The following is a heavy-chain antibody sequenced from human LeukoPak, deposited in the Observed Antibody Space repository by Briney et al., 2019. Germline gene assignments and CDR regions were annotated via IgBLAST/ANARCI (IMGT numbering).Heavy chain of an antibody. D-gene: IGHD3-22*01. CDR1: GASFNSDDEY. CDR2: IHPSGML. Sequence: SENLSLTCTVSGASFNSDDEYWNWIRQSPGTGLEWIGSIHPSGMLYNNPSLESRVTMSRDTSKNQFSLNLNSVTAADTAVYFCSRGLDSRKLGYWGQGILVTVSS. V-gene: IGHV4-31*03. CDR3: SRGLDSRKLGY. J-gene: IGHJ4*02.